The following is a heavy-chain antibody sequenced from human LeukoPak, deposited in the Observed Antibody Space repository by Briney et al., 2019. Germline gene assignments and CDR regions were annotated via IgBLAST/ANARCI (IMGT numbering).Heavy chain of an antibody. CDR2: ISSSSSYI. CDR1: GFTFSSYS. D-gene: IGHD3-3*01. Sequence: GSLRLSCAASGFTFSSYSMNWVRQAPGKGLEWVSSISSSSSYIYYADSVKGRFTISRDNAKNSLYLQMNSLRAEDTAVYYCATTTEDDFWSGQVSYYFDYWGQGTLVTVSS. J-gene: IGHJ4*02. CDR3: ATTTEDDFWSGQVSYYFDY. V-gene: IGHV3-21*01.